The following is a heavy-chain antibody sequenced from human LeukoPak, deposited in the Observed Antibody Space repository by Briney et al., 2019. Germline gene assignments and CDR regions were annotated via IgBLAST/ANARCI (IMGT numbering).Heavy chain of an antibody. D-gene: IGHD4-11*01. CDR3: AATVNLSYYYYMDV. CDR2: IYPGDSDP. CDR1: GYSFTTSW. V-gene: IGHV5-51*01. J-gene: IGHJ6*02. Sequence: GESLKISCKGSGYSFTTSWIGWVRQMPGKGLEWMGIIYPGDSDPRYSPSFQGQVTISADKSISTAYLQWSSLKASDTATYYCAATVNLSYYYYMDVWGQGTTVTVSS.